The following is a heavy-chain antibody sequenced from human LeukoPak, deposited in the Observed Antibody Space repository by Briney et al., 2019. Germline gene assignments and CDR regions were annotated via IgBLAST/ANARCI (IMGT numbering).Heavy chain of an antibody. CDR1: GFTFSNAW. CDR2: IKSKTDGGTT. D-gene: IGHD2-2*01. V-gene: IGHV3-15*01. Sequence: GGSLRLSCAASGFTFSNAWMSWVRQAPGKGLEWVGRIKSKTDGGTTDYAAPVKGRFTISRDDSKNTLYLQMNSLKTEDTAVYYCTTDFYCSSTSCLDSFDYWGQGTLVTVSS. J-gene: IGHJ4*02. CDR3: TTDFYCSSTSCLDSFDY.